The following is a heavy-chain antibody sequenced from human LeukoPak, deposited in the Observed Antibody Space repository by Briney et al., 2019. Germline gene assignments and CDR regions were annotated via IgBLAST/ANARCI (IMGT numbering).Heavy chain of an antibody. Sequence: GESLRLFCAASGFTVSSYGMHWVRQAPGKGLEWVAFIRYDGSNKYYADSVKGRFTISRDNSKNTLYLQMNSLRAEDTAVYYCAKDQGYGSGSYYHPLDYWGQGTLVTVSS. CDR3: AKDQGYGSGSYYHPLDY. V-gene: IGHV3-30*02. D-gene: IGHD3-10*01. CDR1: GFTVSSYG. J-gene: IGHJ4*02. CDR2: IRYDGSNK.